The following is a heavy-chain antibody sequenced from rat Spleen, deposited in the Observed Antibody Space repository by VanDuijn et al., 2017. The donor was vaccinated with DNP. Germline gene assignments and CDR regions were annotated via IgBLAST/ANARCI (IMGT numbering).Heavy chain of an antibody. CDR3: ATQGQLGITWFAY. Sequence: EVRLVESGGGLVQPGRSLKLSCVASGFSFSDYNMAWVRQAPKKGLEWVATIIYDGSRTYYRDSVKGRFTISRDNAKSTLYLQMDSLRSEDTATYYCATQGQLGITWFAYWGQGTLVTVSS. CDR1: GFSFSDYN. CDR2: IIYDGSRT. D-gene: IGHD1-10*01. J-gene: IGHJ3*01. V-gene: IGHV5S10*01.